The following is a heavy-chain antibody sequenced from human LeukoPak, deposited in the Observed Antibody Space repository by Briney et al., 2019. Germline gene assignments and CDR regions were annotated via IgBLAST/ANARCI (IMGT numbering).Heavy chain of an antibody. CDR3: ARVYNSDYAHFDY. J-gene: IGHJ4*02. CDR2: ISGSSNSYT. D-gene: IGHD1-1*01. CDR1: GFIFSIDG. Sequence: GRSLRLSCAVSGFIFSIDGMHWVRQAPGKGLEWVSSISGSSNSYTYYADSVKGRFTISRDNAKNSLYLQLNSLRAEDTAMYYCARVYNSDYAHFDYWGQGALVTVSS. V-gene: IGHV3-21*04.